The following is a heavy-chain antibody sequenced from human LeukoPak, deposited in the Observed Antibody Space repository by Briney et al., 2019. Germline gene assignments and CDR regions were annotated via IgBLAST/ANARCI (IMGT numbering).Heavy chain of an antibody. CDR1: GYTFTSYG. J-gene: IGHJ4*02. CDR2: ISAYNGNT. Sequence: ASVRVSCKASGYTFTSYGISWVRQAPGQGREWMGWISAYNGNTNYAQKLQGRVTITTDTSTSTAYMELRSLRSDDTAVYYCARVGIAAPRFDYWGQGTLVTVSS. CDR3: ARVGIAAPRFDY. V-gene: IGHV1-18*01. D-gene: IGHD6-6*01.